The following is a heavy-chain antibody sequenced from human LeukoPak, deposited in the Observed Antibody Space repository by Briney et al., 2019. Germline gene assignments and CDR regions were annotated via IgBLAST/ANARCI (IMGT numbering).Heavy chain of an antibody. Sequence: ASVKVSCKASGYTFTSYYMHWVRQAPGQGLEWMGIINPSGGSTSYAQKFQGRVTMTRDTSTSTVYMELSSLRSADTAVYYCARDPDVYSGYDWQSGGIDYWGQGTLVTVSS. CDR1: GYTFTSYY. CDR2: INPSGGST. CDR3: ARDPDVYSGYDWQSGGIDY. V-gene: IGHV1-46*01. D-gene: IGHD5-12*01. J-gene: IGHJ4*02.